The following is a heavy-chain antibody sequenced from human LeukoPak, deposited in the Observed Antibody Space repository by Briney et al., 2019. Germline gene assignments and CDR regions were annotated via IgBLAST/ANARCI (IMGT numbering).Heavy chain of an antibody. V-gene: IGHV3-30-3*01. Sequence: PGGSLRLSCAASGFIFSNYAMSWVRQAPGKGLEWVAVISYDGSNKYYADSVKGRFTISRDNSKNTLYLQMNSLRAEDTAVYYCARGEGYSYKLQYDYWGQGTLVTVSS. CDR1: GFIFSNYA. CDR2: ISYDGSNK. J-gene: IGHJ4*02. D-gene: IGHD5-18*01. CDR3: ARGEGYSYKLQYDY.